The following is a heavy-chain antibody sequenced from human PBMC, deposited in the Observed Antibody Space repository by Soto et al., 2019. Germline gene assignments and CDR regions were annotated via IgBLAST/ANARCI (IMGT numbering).Heavy chain of an antibody. CDR2: IKSKTDGGTT. V-gene: IGHV3-15*01. CDR1: GFTFSNAW. D-gene: IGHD6-13*01. CDR3: TTEDLDSSSW. Sequence: GGSLRLSCAASGFTFSNAWMSWVRQAPGKGLEWVGRIKSKTDGGTTDYAAPVKGRFTISREDSKNTLYLQMNSLKTEDQGVYYCTTEDLDSSSWWGQGTLVTVSS. J-gene: IGHJ4*02.